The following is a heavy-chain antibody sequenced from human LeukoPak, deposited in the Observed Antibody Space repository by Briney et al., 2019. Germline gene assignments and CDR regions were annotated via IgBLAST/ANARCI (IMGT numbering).Heavy chain of an antibody. V-gene: IGHV3-9*01. D-gene: IGHD6-13*01. CDR1: GFTFDDYA. Sequence: GRSLRLSCAASGFTFDDYAMHWVRQAPGKGLEWVSGISWNSGSIGYADSVKGRFTISRDNAKNSLYLQMNSLRAEDTALYYCAKDIFPSTGPSIAAAGSGMDVWGQGTTVTVSS. CDR3: AKDIFPSTGPSIAAAGSGMDV. J-gene: IGHJ6*02. CDR2: ISWNSGSI.